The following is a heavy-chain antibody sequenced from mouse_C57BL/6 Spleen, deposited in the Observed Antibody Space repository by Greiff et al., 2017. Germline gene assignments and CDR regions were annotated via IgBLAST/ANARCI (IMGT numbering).Heavy chain of an antibody. CDR3: TRPAFYSRDYFDY. Sequence: VQLQQSGAELVRPGASVTLSCKASGYTFTDYEMHWVKQTPVHGLEWIGAIDPETGGTAYNQKFKGKAILTADKSSSTAYMELRRLTSEDSAFYYCTRPAFYSRDYFDYWGQGTTLTVSS. V-gene: IGHV1-15*01. D-gene: IGHD2-14*01. CDR1: GYTFTDYE. J-gene: IGHJ2*01. CDR2: IDPETGGT.